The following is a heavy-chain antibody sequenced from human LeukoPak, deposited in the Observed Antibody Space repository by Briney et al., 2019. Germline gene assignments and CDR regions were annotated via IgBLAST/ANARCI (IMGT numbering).Heavy chain of an antibody. D-gene: IGHD3-3*01. CDR2: ISYDGSNK. CDR3: ARTPYTYYDFWSGYYRY. CDR1: GFTFSSYA. J-gene: IGHJ4*02. Sequence: GRSLRLSCAPSGFTFSSYARPWVRQAPGKGLEGWAFISYDGSNKYYADSVKGRFTISRDNSKNTLYLQMNSLRAEDTAVYYCARTPYTYYDFWSGYYRYWGQGTLVTVSS. V-gene: IGHV3-30-3*01.